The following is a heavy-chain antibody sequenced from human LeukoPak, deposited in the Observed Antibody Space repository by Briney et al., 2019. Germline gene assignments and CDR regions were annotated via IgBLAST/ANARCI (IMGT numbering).Heavy chain of an antibody. CDR2: ISGSGGST. D-gene: IGHD5-24*01. Sequence: GGSLRLSCAASGFTFSSYAMHWVRQAPGKGLEWVSAISGSGGSTYYADSVKGRFTISRDNSKNTLYLQMNSLRAEDTAVYYCAEVEMATPGGWFDPWGQGTLVTVSS. CDR1: GFTFSSYA. V-gene: IGHV3-23*01. CDR3: AEVEMATPGGWFDP. J-gene: IGHJ5*02.